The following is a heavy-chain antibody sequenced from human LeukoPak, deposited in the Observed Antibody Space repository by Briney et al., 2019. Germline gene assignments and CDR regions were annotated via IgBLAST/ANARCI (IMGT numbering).Heavy chain of an antibody. J-gene: IGHJ4*02. CDR1: GFTFSSYA. V-gene: IGHV3-23*01. D-gene: IGHD1-20*01. Sequence: GGSLRLSCAASGFTFSSYAMSWVRQAPGKGLEWVSAISGSGGSTYYADSVKGRFTISRGNSKNTLYLQMNSLRAEDTAVYFCSKDPSWYNWKFSGDYWGQGTLVTVSS. CDR2: ISGSGGST. CDR3: SKDPSWYNWKFSGDY.